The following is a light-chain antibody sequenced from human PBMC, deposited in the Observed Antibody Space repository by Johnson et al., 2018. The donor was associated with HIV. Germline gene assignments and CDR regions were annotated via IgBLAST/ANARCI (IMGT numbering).Light chain of an antibody. Sequence: QSVLTQPPSVSAAPGQKVTISCSGSSSNIGNNYVSWYQQVPGAAPKLLIYDHNKRPSGIPDRFSGSKSGTSATLGITGLQTGDEADYYCGTWDSSLSVYVFGTGTKVTVL. CDR3: GTWDSSLSVYV. CDR1: SSNIGNNY. V-gene: IGLV1-51*01. J-gene: IGLJ1*01. CDR2: DHN.